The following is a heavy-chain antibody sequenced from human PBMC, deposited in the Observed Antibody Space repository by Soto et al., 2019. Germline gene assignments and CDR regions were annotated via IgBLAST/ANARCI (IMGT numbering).Heavy chain of an antibody. V-gene: IGHV4-30-4*01. D-gene: IGHD2-15*01. CDR3: ARVADCSGGRCYFSVDY. Sequence: SETLSLTCAVSGGSISSGGYSWSWIRQPPGKGLEWIGYIYYSGSTYYNPSLKSRVTISVDTSKNQFSLKLSSVTAADTAVYYCARVADCSGGRCYFSVDYWGQGTLVTVSS. J-gene: IGHJ4*02. CDR1: GGSISSGGYS. CDR2: IYYSGST.